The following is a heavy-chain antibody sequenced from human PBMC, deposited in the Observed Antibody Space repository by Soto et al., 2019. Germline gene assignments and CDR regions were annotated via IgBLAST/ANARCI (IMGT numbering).Heavy chain of an antibody. CDR1: GYTFTSYG. V-gene: IGHV1-18*01. J-gene: IGHJ3*02. CDR3: ARDQNYYDSSGAITPRGAFDI. Sequence: ASVKVSCKASGYTFTSYGISWVRQAPGQGLEWMGWISAYNGNTNYAQKLQGRVTMTTDTSTSTAYMELRSLRSDDTAVYYCARDQNYYDSSGAITPRGAFDIWGQGTMVTVSS. CDR2: ISAYNGNT. D-gene: IGHD3-22*01.